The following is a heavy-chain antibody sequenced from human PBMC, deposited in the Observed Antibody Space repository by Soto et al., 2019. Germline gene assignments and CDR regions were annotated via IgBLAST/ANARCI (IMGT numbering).Heavy chain of an antibody. CDR3: ASRTREWGYDY. D-gene: IGHD1-26*01. Sequence: SETLSLTCTVSGGSISSYYWSWIRQPPGKGLEWIGYIYYSGSTNYNPSLKSRVTISVDTSKNQFSLKLSSVTAADTAVYYCASRTREWGYDYWGQGTLVTVSS. V-gene: IGHV4-59*08. CDR1: GGSISSYY. CDR2: IYYSGST. J-gene: IGHJ4*02.